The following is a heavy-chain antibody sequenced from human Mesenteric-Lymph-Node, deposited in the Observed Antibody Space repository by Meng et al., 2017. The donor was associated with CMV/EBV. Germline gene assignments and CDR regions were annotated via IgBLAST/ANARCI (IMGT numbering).Heavy chain of an antibody. CDR2: IDPSGNSP. CDR1: GNTFTNSY. CDR3: ARDQQSGSGYDLFNY. V-gene: IGHV1-2*02. D-gene: IGHD5-12*01. Sequence: ASVKVSCKTSGNTFTNSYFHWVRQAPGQGLEWMARIDPSGNSPTYAQNFQGRVTMTRATSISTAFMELSRLTSDDTAVYYCARDQQSGSGYDLFNYWGQGTLVTVSS. J-gene: IGHJ4*02.